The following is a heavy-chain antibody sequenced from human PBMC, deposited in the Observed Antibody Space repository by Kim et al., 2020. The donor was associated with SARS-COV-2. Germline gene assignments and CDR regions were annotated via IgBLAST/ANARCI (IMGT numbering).Heavy chain of an antibody. D-gene: IGHD3-9*01. V-gene: IGHV3-30*04. CDR3: ASQYDILTRSFDY. Sequence: GGSLRLSCAASGFTFNTYTMNWVRQAPGTGLEWEATFSSDGRTKFYADSVKGRFTISRDNSKSTLSLQMNSLRPEDTAVYYCASQYDILTRSFDYWGQGTLLTVSS. J-gene: IGHJ4*02. CDR1: GFTFNTYT. CDR2: FSSDGRTK.